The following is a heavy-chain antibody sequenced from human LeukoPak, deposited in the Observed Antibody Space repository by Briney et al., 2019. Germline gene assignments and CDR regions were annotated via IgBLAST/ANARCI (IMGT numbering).Heavy chain of an antibody. CDR1: GFTFSSYA. J-gene: IGHJ4*02. V-gene: IGHV3-23*01. Sequence: GGSLRLSCVASGFTFSSYAMSWLRQAPGKGLEWVSAISGSGGSTYYADSVKGRFTISRDNSKNTLYLQMNSLRAEDTALYYCAKDRSYGSGLNGDSFDYWGQGTLVTVSS. D-gene: IGHD3-10*01. CDR3: AKDRSYGSGLNGDSFDY. CDR2: ISGSGGST.